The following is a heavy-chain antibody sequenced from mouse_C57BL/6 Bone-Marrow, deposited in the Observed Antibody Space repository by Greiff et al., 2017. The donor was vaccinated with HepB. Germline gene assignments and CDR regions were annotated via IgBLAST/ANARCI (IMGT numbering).Heavy chain of an antibody. CDR2: ISYDGSN. J-gene: IGHJ1*03. CDR1: GYSITSGYY. D-gene: IGHD1-1*01. V-gene: IGHV3-6*01. Sequence: EVKLMESGPGLVKPSQSLSLTCSVTGYSITSGYYWNWIRQFPGNKLEWMGYISYDGSNNYNPSLKNRISITRDTSKNQFFLKLNSVTTEDTATYYCAGSREVYWYFDVWGTGTTVTVSS. CDR3: AGSREVYWYFDV.